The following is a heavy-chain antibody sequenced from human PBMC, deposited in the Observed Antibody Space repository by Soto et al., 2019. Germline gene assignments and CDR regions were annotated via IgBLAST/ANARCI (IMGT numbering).Heavy chain of an antibody. CDR1: GFTFSRYW. J-gene: IGHJ3*02. CDR3: ARGPPTLLWFGELLGGGGAFDI. CDR2: IKQDGSEK. D-gene: IGHD3-10*01. Sequence: GGSLRLSCAASGFTFSRYWMSWVRQAPGKGLEWVANIKQDGSEKYDVDSVKGRFTISRDNAKNSLYLQMNSLRAEDTAVYYCARGPPTLLWFGELLGGGGAFDIWGQGTMVTVSS. V-gene: IGHV3-7*03.